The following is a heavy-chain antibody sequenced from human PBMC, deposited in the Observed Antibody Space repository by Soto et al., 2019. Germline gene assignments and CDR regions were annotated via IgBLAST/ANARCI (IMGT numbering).Heavy chain of an antibody. D-gene: IGHD5-18*01. Sequence: GGSLRLSCAASGFTVSSNYMSWVRQAPGKGLEWVSVIYSGGSTYYADSVKGRFTISRDNSKNTLYLQMNSLRAEDTAVYYCAKAPGAPALVTPAYYYYGMDVWGQGTTVTVSS. J-gene: IGHJ6*02. CDR2: IYSGGST. V-gene: IGHV3-53*01. CDR3: AKAPGAPALVTPAYYYYGMDV. CDR1: GFTVSSNY.